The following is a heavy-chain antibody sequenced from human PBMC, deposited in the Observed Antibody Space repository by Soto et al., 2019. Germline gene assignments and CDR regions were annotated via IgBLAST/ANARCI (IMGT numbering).Heavy chain of an antibody. V-gene: IGHV1-18*01. CDR1: GYTFNTYG. CDR2: ISAYDGKT. CDR3: ARDLTTAFDI. Sequence: EASVKVSCKTSGYTFNTYGINWVRQAPGQGLELMGWISAYDGKTTYAEKFQGRVTLTTDTSTSTAYMELRSLRSDDTAVYYCARDLTTAFDIWGQGTMVTVSS. J-gene: IGHJ3*02.